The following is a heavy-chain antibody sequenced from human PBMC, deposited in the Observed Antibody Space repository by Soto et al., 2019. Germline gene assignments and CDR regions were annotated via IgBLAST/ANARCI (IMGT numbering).Heavy chain of an antibody. CDR2: IWYDGSNK. Sequence: PGGSLRLSCAASGSTFSSYGMHWVRQAPGKGLEWVAVIWYDGSNKYYADSVKGRFTISRDNSKNTLYLQMNSLRAEDTAVYYCARDRKSSSWYRYYYYMDVWGKGTTVTVSS. CDR3: ARDRKSSSWYRYYYYMDV. CDR1: GSTFSSYG. D-gene: IGHD6-13*01. V-gene: IGHV3-33*01. J-gene: IGHJ6*03.